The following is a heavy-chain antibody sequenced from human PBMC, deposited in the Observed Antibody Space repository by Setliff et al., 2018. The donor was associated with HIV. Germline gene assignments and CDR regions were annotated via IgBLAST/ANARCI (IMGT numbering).Heavy chain of an antibody. J-gene: IGHJ4*02. CDR1: GLTFSSYT. CDR2: IRSKTYGATT. D-gene: IGHD3-22*01. Sequence: GGSLRLSCAASGLTFSSYTMSWVRQAPGRGLEWVGFIRSKTYGATTEYAASVKGRFTISRDDSKSIAYLQMNSLKTEDTAFYYCTRAYDTRGFYSSYWGQGTLVTVSS. CDR3: TRAYDTRGFYSSY. V-gene: IGHV3-49*04.